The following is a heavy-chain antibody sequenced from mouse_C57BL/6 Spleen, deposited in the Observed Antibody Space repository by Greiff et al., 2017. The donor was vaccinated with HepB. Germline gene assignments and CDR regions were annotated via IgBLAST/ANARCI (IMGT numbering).Heavy chain of an antibody. D-gene: IGHD2-3*01. CDR1: GYTFTSYW. V-gene: IGHV1-52*01. CDR3: ARGGDGYYGVDY. Sequence: QVQLQQPGAELVRPGSSVKLSCKASGYTFTSYWMHWVKQRPIQGLEWIGNIDPSDSETHYNQKFKDKATLTVDKSSSTAYMQRSSLTSEDSAVYYCARGGDGYYGVDYWGQGTTLTVSS. CDR2: IDPSDSET. J-gene: IGHJ2*01.